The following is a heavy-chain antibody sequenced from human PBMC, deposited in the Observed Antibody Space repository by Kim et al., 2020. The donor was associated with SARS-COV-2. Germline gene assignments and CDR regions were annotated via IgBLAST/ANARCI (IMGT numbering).Heavy chain of an antibody. J-gene: IGHJ4*02. CDR2: INHSGST. CDR3: ARTKSSGWHHY. V-gene: IGHV4-34*01. CDR1: GGSFSGYY. Sequence: SETLSLTCAVYGGSFSGYYWSWIRQPPGKGLEWIGEINHSGSTNYNPSLKSRVTISVDTSKNQFSLKLSSVTAADTAVYYCARTKSSGWHHYWGQGTLVTVSS. D-gene: IGHD6-19*01.